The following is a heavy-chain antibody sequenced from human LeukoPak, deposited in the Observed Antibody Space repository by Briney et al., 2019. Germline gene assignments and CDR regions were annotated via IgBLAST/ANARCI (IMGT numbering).Heavy chain of an antibody. J-gene: IGHJ5*02. CDR1: GYTFTGYY. D-gene: IGHD3-22*01. V-gene: IGHV1-2*02. Sequence: GASVKVSCKASGYTFTGYYMHWVRQAPGQGLEWMGWINPNSGGTNYAQKFQGRVTMTRDTSISTAYMELSRLRSDDTAVYYCARDRHNYYDSSGYSGWFDPWGQGTLVTVSS. CDR3: ARDRHNYYDSSGYSGWFDP. CDR2: INPNSGGT.